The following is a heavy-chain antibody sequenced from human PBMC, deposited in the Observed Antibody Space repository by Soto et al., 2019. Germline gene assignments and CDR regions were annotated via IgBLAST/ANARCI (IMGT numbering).Heavy chain of an antibody. CDR2: ISSSSSTI. CDR1: GFTFSSYS. V-gene: IGHV3-48*01. Sequence: EVQLVESGGGLVQPGGSLRLSCAASGFTFSSYSMNWVRQAPGKGLEWVSYISSSSSTIYYADSVKGRFTISRDNAKNSRYLQMNSLRAEDTAVYYCARARNYDYIWGSYRYGSDIWGQGTMVTVSS. D-gene: IGHD3-16*02. CDR3: ARARNYDYIWGSYRYGSDI. J-gene: IGHJ3*02.